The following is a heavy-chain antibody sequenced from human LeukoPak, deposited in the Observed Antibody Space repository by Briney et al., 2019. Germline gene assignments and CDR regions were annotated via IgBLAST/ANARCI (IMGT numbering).Heavy chain of an antibody. D-gene: IGHD3-22*01. CDR2: IRYDGRNK. J-gene: IGHJ5*02. V-gene: IGHV3-30*02. CDR3: AKDPYYDGSNVFDL. CDR1: GFTFSSYG. Sequence: GGSLRLSCAAPGFTFSSYGMHWVRQAPGEGLEWVAFIRYDGRNKYYADSVKGRFTISRDNSKNTLYVQMNSLRAEDTAVYYCAKDPYYDGSNVFDLWGQGTLVTVSS.